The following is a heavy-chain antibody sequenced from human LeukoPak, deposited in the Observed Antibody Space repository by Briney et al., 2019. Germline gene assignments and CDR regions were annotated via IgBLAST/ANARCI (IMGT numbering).Heavy chain of an antibody. CDR3: ARDSYSSGWYPSGY. CDR1: GGSISSYY. CDR2: IYHSGST. V-gene: IGHV4-59*12. D-gene: IGHD6-19*01. Sequence: SETLSLTCTVSGGSISSYYWSWIRQPPGKGLEWIGYIYHSGSTNYNPSLKSRVTISVDTSKNQFSLKLSSVTAADTAVYYCARDSYSSGWYPSGYWGQGTLVTVSS. J-gene: IGHJ4*02.